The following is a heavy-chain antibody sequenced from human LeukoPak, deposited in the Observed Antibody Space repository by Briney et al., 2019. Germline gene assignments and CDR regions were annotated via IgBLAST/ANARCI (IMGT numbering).Heavy chain of an antibody. CDR3: VHGRYGGNLAY. D-gene: IGHD5-12*01. V-gene: IGHV2-5*02. CDR2: IYWDDDK. Sequence: SGPTLVKPTQTLTLTCTFSGFSLTTSGVGVGWIRQPPGTALEWLAFIYWDDDKRYRPSLKSRITISKDTSKNQVVLTMTDMDLVDTATYYCVHGRYGGNLAYWGQGTRVTVSS. J-gene: IGHJ4*02. CDR1: GFSLTTSGVG.